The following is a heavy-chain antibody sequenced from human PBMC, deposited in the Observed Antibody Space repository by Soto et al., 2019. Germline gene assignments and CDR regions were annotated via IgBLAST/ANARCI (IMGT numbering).Heavy chain of an antibody. V-gene: IGHV4-4*07. J-gene: IGHJ6*02. CDR3: ARDFPGAVPQAYYYYGMDV. D-gene: IGHD7-27*01. CDR2: IYTSGST. Sequence: SETLSLTCTVSGGSISSYYWSWIRQPAGKGLEWIGRIYTSGSTNYNPSLKSRVTMSVDTSKNQFSLKLSSVIAADTAVYYCARDFPGAVPQAYYYYGMDVWGQGTTVTVSS. CDR1: GGSISSYY.